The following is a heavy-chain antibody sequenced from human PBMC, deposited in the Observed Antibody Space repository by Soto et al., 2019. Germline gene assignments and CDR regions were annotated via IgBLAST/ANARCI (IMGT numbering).Heavy chain of an antibody. D-gene: IGHD2-2*01. CDR1: GYTFTSYG. CDR2: ISAYNGNT. J-gene: IGHJ5*02. Sequence: ASLKVACKTAGYTFTSYGISCGRQTPGQGLEWMGWISAYNGNTNYAQKLQGRVTMTTDTSTSTAYMELRSLRSDDTAVYYCARAFVVVPAAMVWFDPWGQGTLVTVSS. V-gene: IGHV1-18*01. CDR3: ARAFVVVPAAMVWFDP.